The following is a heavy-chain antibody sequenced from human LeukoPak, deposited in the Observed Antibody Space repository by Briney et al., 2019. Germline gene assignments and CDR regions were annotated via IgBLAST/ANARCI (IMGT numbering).Heavy chain of an antibody. CDR1: GFTFSNYA. D-gene: IGHD5-18*01. J-gene: IGHJ4*02. CDR3: AGRITGYSSGYVF. CDR2: ISGSAHKI. Sequence: GGSLRLSCVGSGFTFSNYAMSWVRQAPGKGLDWVSVISGSAHKIRYADSVRGRFTISRDNSENTVYLQMNNLRGEDTAIYYCAGRITGYSSGYVFWGQGTLVAVSS. V-gene: IGHV3-23*01.